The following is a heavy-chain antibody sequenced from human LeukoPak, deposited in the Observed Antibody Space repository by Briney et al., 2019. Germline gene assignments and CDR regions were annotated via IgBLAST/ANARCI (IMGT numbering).Heavy chain of an antibody. CDR2: ISGSGGST. CDR1: GFTFSSYA. Sequence: QPGGSLRLSCAASGFTFSSYAMSWVRQAPGKGLEWVSAISGSGGSTYYADSVKGRFTISRDNSKNTLYLQMNSLRAEDTAVYYCAKRDYDFWSGTDWYFDLWGRGTLVTVSS. V-gene: IGHV3-23*01. CDR3: AKRDYDFWSGTDWYFDL. J-gene: IGHJ2*01. D-gene: IGHD3-3*01.